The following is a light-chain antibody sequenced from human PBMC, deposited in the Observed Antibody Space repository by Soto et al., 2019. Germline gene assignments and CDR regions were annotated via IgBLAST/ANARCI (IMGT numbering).Light chain of an antibody. V-gene: IGKV3-20*01. Sequence: EIVLTQSPGILSLSPGERATLSCTASQSVGRNYLAWYQQKPGQAPRLLIHGASIRATGIPDRFSGSGSATDFTLTISRLVPEDFAVYYCQQYASSPLTFGGGTKVEIK. CDR3: QQYASSPLT. CDR2: GAS. CDR1: QSVGRNY. J-gene: IGKJ4*01.